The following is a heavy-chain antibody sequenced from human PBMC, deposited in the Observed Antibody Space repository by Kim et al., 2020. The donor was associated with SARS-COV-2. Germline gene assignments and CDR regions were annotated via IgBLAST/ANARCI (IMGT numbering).Heavy chain of an antibody. V-gene: IGHV3-21*01. CDR1: GFTFSSYS. J-gene: IGHJ4*02. CDR3: ARDLPYYYDSSGWGFDY. D-gene: IGHD3-22*01. Sequence: GGSLRLSCAASGFTFSSYSMNWVRQAPGKGLEWVSSISSSSSYIYYADSVKGRFTISRDNAKNSLYLQMNSLRAEDTAVYYCARDLPYYYDSSGWGFDYWGQGTLVTVSS. CDR2: ISSSSSYI.